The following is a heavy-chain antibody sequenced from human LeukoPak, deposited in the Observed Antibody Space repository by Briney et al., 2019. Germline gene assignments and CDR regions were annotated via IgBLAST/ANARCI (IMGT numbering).Heavy chain of an antibody. Sequence: GRSLRLSCAASGFTFSSYGMHWVRQAPGKGLEWVAVIWYDGSNKYYADSVKGRFTISRDNSKNTLYLQMNSLRAEDTAVYYCARGLRDYGNYEGYYFDYWGQGALVSVSS. D-gene: IGHD4-11*01. V-gene: IGHV3-33*01. CDR1: GFTFSSYG. J-gene: IGHJ4*02. CDR3: ARGLRDYGNYEGYYFDY. CDR2: IWYDGSNK.